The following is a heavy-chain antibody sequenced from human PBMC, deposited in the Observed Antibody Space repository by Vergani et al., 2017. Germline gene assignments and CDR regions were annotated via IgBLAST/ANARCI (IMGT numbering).Heavy chain of an antibody. CDR1: GGSISSYY. D-gene: IGHD1-7*01. V-gene: IGHV4-59*01. Sequence: QVQLQESGPGLVKPSETLSLTCTVSGGSISSYYWSWIRQPPGKGLEWIGYIYYSGSTNYNPSLKSRVTISVDTSKNQFSLKLSSVTAADTAVYYCARDDWTGTTSXFDPWGQGTLVTVSS. J-gene: IGHJ5*02. CDR3: ARDDWTGTTSXFDP. CDR2: IYYSGST.